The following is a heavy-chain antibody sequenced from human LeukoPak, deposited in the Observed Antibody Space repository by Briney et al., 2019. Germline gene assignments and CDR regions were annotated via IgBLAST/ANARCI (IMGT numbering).Heavy chain of an antibody. Sequence: GASVKVSCKASGGTLSSYAISWVRQAPGQGLEWMGRIIPIFGTANYAQKFQGRVTITTDESTSTAYMELSGLRSEDTAVYYCAIVRCSGGSCLTPFDYWGQGTLVTVSS. V-gene: IGHV1-69*05. CDR1: GGTLSSYA. CDR2: IIPIFGTA. CDR3: AIVRCSGGSCLTPFDY. J-gene: IGHJ4*02. D-gene: IGHD2-15*01.